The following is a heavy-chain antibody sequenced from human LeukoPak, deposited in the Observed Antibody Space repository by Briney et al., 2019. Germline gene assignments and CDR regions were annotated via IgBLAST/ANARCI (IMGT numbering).Heavy chain of an antibody. CDR2: ISSSGRDI. V-gene: IGHV3-11*01. Sequence: PGGSLRLSCAASGFMFSDFYMSWIRQAPGKGLEWVSFISSSGRDIDYADSVKGRFTISRDNAKNSLYLQMNSLRAEDTAVYYCARGHSSFEYWGQGTLVTVSS. CDR1: GFMFSDFY. J-gene: IGHJ4*02. CDR3: ARGHSSFEY. D-gene: IGHD6-6*01.